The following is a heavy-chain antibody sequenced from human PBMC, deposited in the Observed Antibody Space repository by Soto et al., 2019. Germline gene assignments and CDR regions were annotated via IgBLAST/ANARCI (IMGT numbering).Heavy chain of an antibody. J-gene: IGHJ5*02. V-gene: IGHV1-18*01. CDR3: ARESAYYDFWGGYYVPSAFDP. D-gene: IGHD3-3*01. Sequence: GASVKVSCKASGYTFTSYGISWVRQAPGQGLEWMGWISAYNGNTNYAQKLQGRVTMTTDTSTSTAYMELRSLRSDDTAVYYCARESAYYDFWGGYYVPSAFDPWGQGTLVTVSS. CDR1: GYTFTSYG. CDR2: ISAYNGNT.